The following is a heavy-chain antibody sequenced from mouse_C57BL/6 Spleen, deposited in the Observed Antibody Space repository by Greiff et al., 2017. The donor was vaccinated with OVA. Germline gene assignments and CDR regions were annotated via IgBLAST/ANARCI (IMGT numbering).Heavy chain of an antibody. D-gene: IGHD2-5*01. CDR3: TTYYSTQEGY. J-gene: IGHJ2*01. Sequence: VQLQQPGAELVKPGASVKLSCKASGYTFTSYWMHWVKQRPGQGLEWIGMIHPNSGSTNYMTADTSSNTAYLQLSSLTSEDTAVYYCTTYYSTQEGYWGQGTTLTVSS. V-gene: IGHV1-64*01. CDR2: IHPNSGST. CDR1: GYTFTSYW.